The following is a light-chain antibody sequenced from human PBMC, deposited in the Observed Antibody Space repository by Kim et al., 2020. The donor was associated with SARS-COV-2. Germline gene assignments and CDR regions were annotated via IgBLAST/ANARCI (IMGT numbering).Light chain of an antibody. CDR2: GAS. J-gene: IGKJ2*02. V-gene: IGKV3-20*01. CDR1: QSVSSSS. Sequence: DIVLTQSPGTLSLSPGERATLSCRASQSVSSSSLAWYQQKPGQAPRLLIYGASSRATGIPDRFSGSGSGTDFTLSISRLEPEDFAVYYCQQYGSSPCTFGQGTKLEIK. CDR3: QQYGSSPCT.